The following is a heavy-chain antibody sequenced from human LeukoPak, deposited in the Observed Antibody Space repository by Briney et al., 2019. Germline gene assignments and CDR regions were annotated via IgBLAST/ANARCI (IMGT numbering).Heavy chain of an antibody. CDR1: GYSFTNSW. V-gene: IGHV5-51*01. CDR3: ARRYCTNGVCYYYFDY. CDR2: INPSDSDT. J-gene: IGHJ4*02. D-gene: IGHD2-8*01. Sequence: GESLKISCKGSGYSFTNSWIGWVRQMPGKGLEWMGIINPSDSDTRYSPSFQDQVTISVDKSISTACLQWSSLKASDTAIYYCARRYCTNGVCYYYFDYWGQGTLVTVSS.